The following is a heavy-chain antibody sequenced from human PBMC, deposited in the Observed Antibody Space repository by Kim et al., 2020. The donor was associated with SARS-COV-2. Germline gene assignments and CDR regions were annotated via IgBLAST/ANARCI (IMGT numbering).Heavy chain of an antibody. CDR3: AKVSTRAVAGVYYFDY. CDR1: GFTFSSYA. CDR2: ISGSGGST. D-gene: IGHD6-19*01. Sequence: GGSLRLSCAASGFTFSSYAMSWVRQAPGKGLEWVSAISGSGGSTYYADSVKGRFTISRDNSKNTLYLQMNSLRAEDTAVYYCAKVSTRAVAGVYYFDYWGQGTLVTVSS. V-gene: IGHV3-23*01. J-gene: IGHJ4*02.